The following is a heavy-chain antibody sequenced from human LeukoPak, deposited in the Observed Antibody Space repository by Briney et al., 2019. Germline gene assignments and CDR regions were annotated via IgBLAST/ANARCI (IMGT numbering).Heavy chain of an antibody. D-gene: IGHD2-21*01. Sequence: WIRQAPGKGLEWVAVISHDGSDKYHADSVKGRFTISRDNSRNTLYLQMNSLRAEDTAVYYCAKAIDDPLFDYWGQGTLVTVSS. CDR3: AKAIDDPLFDY. CDR2: ISHDGSDK. J-gene: IGHJ4*02. V-gene: IGHV3-30-3*02.